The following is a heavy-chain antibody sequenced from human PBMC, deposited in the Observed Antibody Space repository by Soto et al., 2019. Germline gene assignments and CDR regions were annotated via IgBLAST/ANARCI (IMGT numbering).Heavy chain of an antibody. Sequence: GGSLRLSCAASGFTFSSYSMNWVRQAPGKGLEWVSSISSSSSYIYYADSVKGRFTISRDNAKNSLYLQMNSLRAEDTAVYYSAREPPSIAALNFDYWGQGTLVTVSS. CDR1: GFTFSSYS. J-gene: IGHJ4*02. V-gene: IGHV3-21*01. CDR2: ISSSSSYI. D-gene: IGHD6-6*01. CDR3: AREPPSIAALNFDY.